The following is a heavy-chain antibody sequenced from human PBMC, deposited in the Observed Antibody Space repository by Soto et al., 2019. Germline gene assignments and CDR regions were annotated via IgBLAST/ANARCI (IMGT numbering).Heavy chain of an antibody. D-gene: IGHD6-13*01. CDR3: ARDRGSSSWYSPGSWYYGMDV. CDR2: ISAYNGNT. J-gene: IGHJ6*02. Sequence: GASVNVSCKASGYTFTSYGISWVRQAPGQGLEWMGWISAYNGNTNYAQKLQGRVTMTTDTSTSTAYMELRSLRSDDTAVYYCARDRGSSSWYSPGSWYYGMDVWGQGTTVTVSS. CDR1: GYTFTSYG. V-gene: IGHV1-18*04.